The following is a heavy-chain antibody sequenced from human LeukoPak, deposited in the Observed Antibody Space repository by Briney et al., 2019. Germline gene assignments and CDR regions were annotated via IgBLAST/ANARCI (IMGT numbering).Heavy chain of an antibody. CDR3: TSLSGQSAY. CDR1: GLTFSGSA. J-gene: IGHJ4*02. Sequence: GGSLRLSCAASGLTFSGSAMHWVRQASGKGLEWVGRIRSKANSYATAYAASVKGRFTISRDGSKNTAYLQMNSLKTEDTAVYYCTSLSGQSAYWGQGTLVTVSS. CDR2: IRSKANSYAT. V-gene: IGHV3-73*01. D-gene: IGHD6-19*01.